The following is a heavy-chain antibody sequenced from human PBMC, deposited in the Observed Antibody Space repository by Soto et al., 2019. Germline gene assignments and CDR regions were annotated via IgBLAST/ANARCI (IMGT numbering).Heavy chain of an antibody. CDR1: GFTVSNNY. Sequence: EVQLVESGGGLIQPGGSLRLSCAVSGFTVSNNYMSWVRQAPGKGLEGVSVIYSGGYTAYGDSVKGRFTISRDNSKTTLYLQMRGPRPADTAVFSWATLRGGGGYWGQGTLVTVSS. CDR3: ATLRGGGGY. J-gene: IGHJ4*02. D-gene: IGHD3-10*01. CDR2: IYSGGYT. V-gene: IGHV3-53*01.